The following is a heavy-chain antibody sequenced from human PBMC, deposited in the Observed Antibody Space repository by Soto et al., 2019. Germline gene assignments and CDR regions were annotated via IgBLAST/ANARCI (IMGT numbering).Heavy chain of an antibody. D-gene: IGHD6-13*01. Sequence: RASVKVSCKASGYTFTSYGISWVRQAAGQGLEWLGWMNPGSGKTGYASKFQGRVAMTRDASTGTSHLELSSLTSDDTAVYYCARMASAGTLNWFDPWGQGTLVTVSS. CDR3: ARMASAGTLNWFDP. CDR1: GYTFTSYG. V-gene: IGHV1-8*02. J-gene: IGHJ5*02. CDR2: MNPGSGKT.